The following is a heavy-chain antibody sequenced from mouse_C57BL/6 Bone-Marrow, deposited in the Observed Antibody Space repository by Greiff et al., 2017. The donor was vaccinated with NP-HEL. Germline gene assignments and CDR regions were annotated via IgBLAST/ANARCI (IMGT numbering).Heavy chain of an antibody. Sequence: QVHLKESGTELVKPGASVKLSCKASGYTFTSYWMHWVKQRPGQGLEWIGNINPSNGGTNYNEKFKSKATLTVDKSSSTAYMQLSSLTSEDSAVYYCARGGYYGVGAYWGQGTLVTVSA. CDR3: ARGGYYGVGAY. J-gene: IGHJ3*01. CDR2: INPSNGGT. V-gene: IGHV1-53*01. D-gene: IGHD1-1*01. CDR1: GYTFTSYW.